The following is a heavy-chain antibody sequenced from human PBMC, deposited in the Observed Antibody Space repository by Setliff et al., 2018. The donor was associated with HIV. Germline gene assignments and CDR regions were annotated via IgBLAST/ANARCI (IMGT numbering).Heavy chain of an antibody. Sequence: LSCAASGFTFSSYEMNWVRQAPGKGLEWVSVIYIGGSTFYTDSVKGRFTISRDNSKNTLYLHMNSLRAEDTAVYYCATLRQQLITGWFDPWGQGTLVTVSS. CDR3: ATLRQQLITGWFDP. D-gene: IGHD6-13*01. J-gene: IGHJ5*02. CDR2: IYIGGST. V-gene: IGHV3-53*01. CDR1: GFTFSSYE.